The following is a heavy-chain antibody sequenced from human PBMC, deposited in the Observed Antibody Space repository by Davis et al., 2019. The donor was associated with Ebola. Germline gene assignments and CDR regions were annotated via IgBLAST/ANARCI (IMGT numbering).Heavy chain of an antibody. CDR2: LYYGGST. V-gene: IGHV4-39*01. Sequence: GSLRLSCTVSGGSISGSIYYWGWIRQPPGKGLEWIGSLYYGGSTSYNPSLKSRATISVDTSKNQISLNLRSVTAADTALYYCAYGDFAIDYFDNWGQGILVTVSS. CDR3: AYGDFAIDYFDN. J-gene: IGHJ4*02. D-gene: IGHD4-17*01. CDR1: GGSISGSIYY.